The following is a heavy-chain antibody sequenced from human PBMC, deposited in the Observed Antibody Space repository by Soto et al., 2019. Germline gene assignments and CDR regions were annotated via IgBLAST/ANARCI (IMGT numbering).Heavy chain of an antibody. V-gene: IGHV4-30-2*01. CDR3: ASSSSWYKGEDYYYGMDV. J-gene: IGHJ6*02. Sequence: LSLTCAVSGGSISSGGYSWSWIRQPPGKGLEWIGYIYHSGSTYYNPSLKSRVTISVDRSKNQFSLKLSSVTAADTAVYYCASSSSWYKGEDYYYGMDVWGQGTTVTVSS. CDR2: IYHSGST. D-gene: IGHD6-13*01. CDR1: GGSISSGGYS.